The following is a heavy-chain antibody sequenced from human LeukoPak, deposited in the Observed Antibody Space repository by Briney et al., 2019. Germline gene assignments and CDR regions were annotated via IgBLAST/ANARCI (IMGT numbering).Heavy chain of an antibody. Sequence: PGRSLRLSCVASGFTFSTYGMHWVRQAPGKGLEWVAVMSSDGSNQYYVDSVKGRFTISRDNSKNTLYLQMNSLRAEDTAVYYCAKGGYSYGTIDYWGQGTLVTVSS. CDR3: AKGGYSYGTIDY. CDR1: GFTFSTYG. CDR2: MSSDGSNQ. J-gene: IGHJ4*02. V-gene: IGHV3-30*18. D-gene: IGHD5-18*01.